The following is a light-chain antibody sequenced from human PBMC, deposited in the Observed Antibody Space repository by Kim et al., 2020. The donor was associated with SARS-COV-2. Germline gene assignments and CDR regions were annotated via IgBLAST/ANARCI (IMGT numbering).Light chain of an antibody. CDR2: DAS. CDR1: QSVSSY. V-gene: IGKV3-11*01. CDR3: QQRSKWPIT. J-gene: IGKJ5*01. Sequence: LSPGERATRACRASQSVSSYLGWYQQKRGQAPRLLIYDASNRATGIPARFSGSGSGTDFTLTISSLEPEDFAVYYCQQRSKWPITFGQGTRLEIK.